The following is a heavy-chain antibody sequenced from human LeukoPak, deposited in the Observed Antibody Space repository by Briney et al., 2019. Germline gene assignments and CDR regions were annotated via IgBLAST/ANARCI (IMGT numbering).Heavy chain of an antibody. CDR3: ARSCRILDIVATIRARLGGNGFDI. D-gene: IGHD5-12*01. J-gene: IGHJ3*02. CDR2: IYHSGST. CDR1: GGSISSSSYY. Sequence: SETLSLTCTVSGGSISSSSYYWGWIRQPPGKGLEWIGSIYHSGSTYYNPPLKSRVTIAVETSNNQFSLKLSSVTAADKAVYYCARSCRILDIVATIRARLGGNGFDIWGQGTMVTVSS. V-gene: IGHV4-39*07.